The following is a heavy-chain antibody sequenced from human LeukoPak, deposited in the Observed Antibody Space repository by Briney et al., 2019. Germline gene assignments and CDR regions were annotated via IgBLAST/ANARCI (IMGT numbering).Heavy chain of an antibody. Sequence: GGSLRLSCAASGFIFNNYGLVWVGQAPGKGLEWVSAISNDGGGTTYADFVKGRFSVSRDNSKNTLFLQMNSLRAEGTALYYCAKGSSGYFFDLWGQGTLVTVSS. V-gene: IGHV3-23*01. CDR3: AKGSSGYFFDL. D-gene: IGHD3-22*01. CDR1: GFIFNNYG. J-gene: IGHJ4*02. CDR2: ISNDGGGT.